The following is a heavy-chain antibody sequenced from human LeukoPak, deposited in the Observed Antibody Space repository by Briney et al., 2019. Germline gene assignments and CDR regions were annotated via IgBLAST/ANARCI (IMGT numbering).Heavy chain of an antibody. D-gene: IGHD1-7*01. CDR3: ARGRGSWNYIRNWFDP. CDR2: IYTSGST. J-gene: IGHJ5*02. CDR1: GGSISSGTYY. Sequence: PSETLSLTCTVSGGSISSGTYYWSWIRQPAGTGLEWIGRIYTSGSTNYNPSLKSRITISVDTSKNQFSLKLSSVTAADTAVYYCARGRGSWNYIRNWFDPWGQGTLVTVSS. V-gene: IGHV4-61*02.